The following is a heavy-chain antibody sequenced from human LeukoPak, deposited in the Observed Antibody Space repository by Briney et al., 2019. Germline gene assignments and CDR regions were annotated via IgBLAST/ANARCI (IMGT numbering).Heavy chain of an antibody. V-gene: IGHV3-23*01. D-gene: IGHD3-22*01. Sequence: GGSLRLSCAASGFTFSSYAMSWVRQAPGKGLEWVSAISGSGGSTYYADSVKGRFTISRDNSKNTLYLQMNSLRAEDTAVYYCAKIGYYYDSSGKNYFDYWGQGTLVTVSS. J-gene: IGHJ4*02. CDR3: AKIGYYYDSSGKNYFDY. CDR2: ISGSGGST. CDR1: GFTFSSYA.